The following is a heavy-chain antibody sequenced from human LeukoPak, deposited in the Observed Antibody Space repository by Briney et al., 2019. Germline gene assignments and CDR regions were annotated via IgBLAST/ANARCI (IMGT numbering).Heavy chain of an antibody. V-gene: IGHV4-34*01. D-gene: IGHD5-12*01. J-gene: IGHJ4*02. CDR1: GGSFSGYY. CDR2: INHSGST. Sequence: SETLSLTCAVYGGSFSGYYWSWIRQPPGKGLEWIGEINHSGSTNYNPSLKSRVTISVDTSKNQFSLRLSSVTAADTAVYYCAREATIEYFDYWGQGTLVTVSS. CDR3: AREATIEYFDY.